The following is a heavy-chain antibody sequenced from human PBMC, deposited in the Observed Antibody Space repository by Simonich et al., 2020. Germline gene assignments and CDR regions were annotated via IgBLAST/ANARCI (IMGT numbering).Heavy chain of an antibody. D-gene: IGHD2-8*01. CDR2: SYYSGNT. V-gene: IGHV4-39*01. J-gene: IGHJ4*02. CDR1: GGSISSSSYY. CDR3: ARQRVLMVYAIDY. Sequence: QLQLQESGPGLVKPSETLSLTCTVSGGSISSSSYYWGWIRQPPGKGLEWIGSSYYSGNTYYNPSLKSRVTISVDTSKNQFSLKLSSVTAADTAVYYCARQRVLMVYAIDYWGQGTLVTVSS.